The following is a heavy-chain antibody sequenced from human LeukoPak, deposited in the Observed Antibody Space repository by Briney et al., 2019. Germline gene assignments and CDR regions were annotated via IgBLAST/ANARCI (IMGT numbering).Heavy chain of an antibody. D-gene: IGHD5-18*01. Sequence: ASVKVSCKASGCTFTGYYMHWVRQAPGQGLEWMGWINPNSGGTNYAQKFQGRVTMTRDTSISTAYMELSRLRSDVTAVYYCARKYSYGTYDAFDIWGQGTMVTVSS. CDR1: GCTFTGYY. CDR3: ARKYSYGTYDAFDI. J-gene: IGHJ3*02. V-gene: IGHV1-2*02. CDR2: INPNSGGT.